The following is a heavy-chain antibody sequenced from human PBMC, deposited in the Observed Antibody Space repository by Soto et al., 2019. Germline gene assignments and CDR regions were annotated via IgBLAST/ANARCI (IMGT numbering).Heavy chain of an antibody. CDR2: IYCSGST. D-gene: IGHD5-12*01. CDR3: AGYSGYVV. J-gene: IGHJ4*02. Sequence: PAETLSLTCTVSGGSISRYYWSWIRQPPGKGLEWIGYIYCSGSTNYNPSLKSRVTISVDTSKNHVSLKLSSVTAADTAVYYCAGYSGYVVWGQGTLVTVSS. CDR1: GGSISRYY. V-gene: IGHV4-59*01.